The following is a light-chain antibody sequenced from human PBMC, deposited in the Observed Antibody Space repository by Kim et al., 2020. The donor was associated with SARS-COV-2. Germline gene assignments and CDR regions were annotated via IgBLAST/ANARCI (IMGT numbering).Light chain of an antibody. Sequence: SVAWGQTVRITCQGDSLRSDYATWYQQKPGQAPIVVIYGKNNRPSGIPDRFSGSSSGDTASLTITGTQAGDEADYYCTSRDTKMFGGGTKVTVL. J-gene: IGLJ3*02. V-gene: IGLV3-19*01. CDR1: SLRSDY. CDR2: GKN. CDR3: TSRDTKM.